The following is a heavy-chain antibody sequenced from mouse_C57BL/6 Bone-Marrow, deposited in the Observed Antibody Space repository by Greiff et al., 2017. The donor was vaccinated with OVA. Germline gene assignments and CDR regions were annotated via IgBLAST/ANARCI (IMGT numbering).Heavy chain of an antibody. CDR3: TRDPNTDY. CDR1: GFTFSSYA. V-gene: IGHV5-9-1*02. CDR2: ISSGGDYI. D-gene: IGHD5-1-1*01. Sequence: EVHLVESGDGFVKPGGSLQLSCAASGFTFSSYAMSWVRQTPEKWLAWVAYISSGGDYIYYADTVKGRFTISRDNARNTLYLQMSSLKSEDTAMYYCTRDPNTDYWGQGTSVTVSS. J-gene: IGHJ4*01.